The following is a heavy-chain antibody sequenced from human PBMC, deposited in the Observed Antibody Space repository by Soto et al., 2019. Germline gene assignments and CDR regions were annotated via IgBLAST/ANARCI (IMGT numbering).Heavy chain of an antibody. Sequence: GGSLRLSCAASGFTFSSYAMSWVRQAPGKGLEWVSAISGSGGSTYYADSVKGRFTISRDNSKNTLYLQMNSLRAEDTAVYYCAKAPGATPDGSVSSYYYYYYMDVWGKGTTVTVSS. CDR2: ISGSGGST. J-gene: IGHJ6*03. V-gene: IGHV3-23*01. D-gene: IGHD2-15*01. CDR1: GFTFSSYA. CDR3: AKAPGATPDGSVSSYYYYYYMDV.